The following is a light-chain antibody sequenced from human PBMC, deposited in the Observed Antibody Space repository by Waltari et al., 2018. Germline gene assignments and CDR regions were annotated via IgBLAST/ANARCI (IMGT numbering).Light chain of an antibody. Sequence: EIVMTQSPATLCVSAGETATLSCRASQSVGGNLAWYQQKPGQAPRLLIYAASTRATGIPGRFSGSGSGTEFTLTISSLQSEDFAIYYCQQYGSSIMYTFGQGTKLEIK. V-gene: IGKV3-15*01. J-gene: IGKJ2*01. CDR1: QSVGGN. CDR2: AAS. CDR3: QQYGSSIMYT.